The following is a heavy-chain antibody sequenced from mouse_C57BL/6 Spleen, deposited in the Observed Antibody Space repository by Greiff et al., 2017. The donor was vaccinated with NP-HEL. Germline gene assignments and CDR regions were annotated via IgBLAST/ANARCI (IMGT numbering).Heavy chain of an antibody. D-gene: IGHD1-1*01. Sequence: VQLKQSGTVLARPGASVKMSCKTSGYTFTSYWMHWVKQRPGQGLEWIGAIYPGNSDTSYNQKFKGKAKLTAVTSASTAYMELSSLTNEDSAVYYCTKGITTVVAPDYWGQGTTLTVSS. CDR1: GYTFTSYW. CDR3: TKGITTVVAPDY. CDR2: IYPGNSDT. J-gene: IGHJ2*01. V-gene: IGHV1-5*01.